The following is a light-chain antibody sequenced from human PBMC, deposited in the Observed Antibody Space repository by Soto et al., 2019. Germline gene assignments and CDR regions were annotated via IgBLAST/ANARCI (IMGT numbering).Light chain of an antibody. V-gene: IGKV1-12*01. CDR2: RAS. CDR1: QGITSW. CDR3: HQTTTFPLT. J-gene: IGKJ4*01. Sequence: DIQMTQSPSSVSASVGDRVTITCRASQGITSWLAWYQQKPGKAPKLLIYRASNLQSGVPSRFSGSGSGTDFTLTISGLQPADFATYYCHQTTTFPLTLGGGTKVEIK.